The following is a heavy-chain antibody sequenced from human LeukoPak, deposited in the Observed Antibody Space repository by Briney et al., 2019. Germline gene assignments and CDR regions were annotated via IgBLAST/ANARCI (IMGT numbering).Heavy chain of an antibody. D-gene: IGHD4-17*01. CDR3: ARGTMTTVTYYFDY. CDR1: GGSFSGYY. CDR2: INHSGST. J-gene: IGHJ4*02. Sequence: PSETLSLTCAVYGGSFSGYYWSWIRQPPGKGLEWIGEINHSGSTNYNPSLKSRVTISVDTSKNQFSLKLSSVAAADTAVYYYARGTMTTVTYYFDYWGQGTLVTVSS. V-gene: IGHV4-34*01.